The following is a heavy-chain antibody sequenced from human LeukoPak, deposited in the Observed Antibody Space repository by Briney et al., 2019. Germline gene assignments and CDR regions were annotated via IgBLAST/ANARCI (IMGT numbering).Heavy chain of an antibody. J-gene: IGHJ3*02. CDR1: GYTLTELS. V-gene: IGHV1-24*01. Sequence: ASVKVSCKVSGYTLTELSMHWVRQAPGKGLEWKGGFDPEDGETIYAQTFQGRVTMTEDTSTDTAYMELSSLRSEDTAVYYCATVAGSFDAFDIWGQGTMVTVSS. D-gene: IGHD6-13*01. CDR2: FDPEDGET. CDR3: ATVAGSFDAFDI.